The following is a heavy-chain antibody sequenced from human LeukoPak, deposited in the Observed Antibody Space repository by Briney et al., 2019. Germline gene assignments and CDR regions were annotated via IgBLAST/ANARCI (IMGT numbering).Heavy chain of an antibody. D-gene: IGHD3-16*02. CDR3: AKDESWVIHPMDV. CDR2: ISGSGGST. J-gene: IGHJ6*03. CDR1: GFTFSSYA. V-gene: IGHV3-23*01. Sequence: GGSLRLSCAASGFTFSSYAMSWVRQAPGKGLEWVSAISGSGGSTYYADSVKGRFTISRDNSKNTLYLQMNSLRAEDTAAYYCAKDESWVIHPMDVWGKGTTVTVSS.